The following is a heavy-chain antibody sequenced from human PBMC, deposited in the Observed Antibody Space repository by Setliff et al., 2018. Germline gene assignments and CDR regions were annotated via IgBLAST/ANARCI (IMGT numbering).Heavy chain of an antibody. CDR2: INPSGGTT. CDR1: GGTFSSHY. D-gene: IGHD2-2*01. CDR3: ARDGCSSTSCYWGWYYYGMDV. J-gene: IGHJ6*02. Sequence: ASVKVSCKASGGTFSSHYIHWVRQAPGQGLEWMGIINPSGGTTSYAPKFQGRVSMTRDTSTSTAYMELRSLRSDDTAVYYCARDGCSSTSCYWGWYYYGMDVWGQGTTVTVS. V-gene: IGHV1-46*01.